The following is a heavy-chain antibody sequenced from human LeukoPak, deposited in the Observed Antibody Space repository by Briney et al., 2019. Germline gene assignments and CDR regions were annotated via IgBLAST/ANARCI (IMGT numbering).Heavy chain of an antibody. CDR2: IKQDGSEK. V-gene: IGHV3-7*01. Sequence: PGGSLRLSCAASGFTVSSNYMSWVRQAPGKGLEWVANIKQDGSEKYYVDSVKGRFTISRDNAKNSLYLQMNSLRAEDTAVYYCARVLIVATIVYFDYWGQGTLVTVSS. CDR1: GFTVSSNY. CDR3: ARVLIVATIVYFDY. J-gene: IGHJ4*02. D-gene: IGHD5-12*01.